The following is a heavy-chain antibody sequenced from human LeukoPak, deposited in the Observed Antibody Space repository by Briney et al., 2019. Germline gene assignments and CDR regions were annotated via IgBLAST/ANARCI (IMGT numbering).Heavy chain of an antibody. CDR2: ICPSGGNT. D-gene: IGHD3-22*01. J-gene: IGHJ6*03. Sequence: PGGSLRLSCAPSGFTFSSHGMNWVRQAPGKGREWVSGICPSGGNTYYTDSVKGRFTISRDNSKNTVSLQMNSLRAEDTAVYSCARDPHYYDSIAYYPLYYMDVWGKGTTVTISS. V-gene: IGHV3-23*01. CDR3: ARDPHYYDSIAYYPLYYMDV. CDR1: GFTFSSHG.